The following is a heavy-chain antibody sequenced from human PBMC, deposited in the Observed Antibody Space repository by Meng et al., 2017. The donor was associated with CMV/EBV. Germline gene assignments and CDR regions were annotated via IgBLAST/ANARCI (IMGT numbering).Heavy chain of an antibody. CDR2: IYYSGSP. CDR3: ARDRHPDYDFWSAEGVGSYYYGMDV. J-gene: IGHJ6*02. V-gene: IGHV4-59*01. Sequence: ESLKISCTVSGGSISSYYWSWIRQPPGTVLEWIGYIYYSGSPNYNPSLKSRVTISVDTSKNQSSLKLSSVTAADTAVYYCARDRHPDYDFWSAEGVGSYYYGMDVGGQGTTVTVSS. CDR1: GGSISSYY. D-gene: IGHD3-3*01.